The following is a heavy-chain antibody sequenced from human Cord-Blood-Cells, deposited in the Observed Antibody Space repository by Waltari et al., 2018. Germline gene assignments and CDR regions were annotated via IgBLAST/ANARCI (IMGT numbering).Heavy chain of an antibody. CDR1: GGSISSYY. J-gene: IGHJ6*03. D-gene: IGHD3-22*01. CDR3: ARDLYYYDSSGYEDYYYMDV. Sequence: QVQLQESGPGLVKPSETLSLTCTVPGGSISSYYWSWIRQPAGTGLEWIGRIYTSGSTNYNPSLKSRVTMSVDTSKNQFSLKLSSVTAADTAVYYCARDLYYYDSSGYEDYYYMDVWGKGTTVTVSS. V-gene: IGHV4-4*07. CDR2: IYTSGST.